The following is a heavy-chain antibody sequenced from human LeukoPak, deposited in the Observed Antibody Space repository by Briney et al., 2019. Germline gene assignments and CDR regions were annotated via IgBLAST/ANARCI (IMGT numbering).Heavy chain of an antibody. CDR1: GFTFSSYS. CDR3: ARPQDYGILTGYYPYDAFDI. Sequence: GGSLRLSCAASGFTFSSYSMNWVRQAPGKGLEWVSSISSSSSYIYYADSVKGRFTISRDNAKNSLYLQMNSLRAEDTAVYYCARPQDYGILTGYYPYDAFDIWGQGTMVTVSS. D-gene: IGHD3-9*01. J-gene: IGHJ3*02. CDR2: ISSSSSYI. V-gene: IGHV3-21*01.